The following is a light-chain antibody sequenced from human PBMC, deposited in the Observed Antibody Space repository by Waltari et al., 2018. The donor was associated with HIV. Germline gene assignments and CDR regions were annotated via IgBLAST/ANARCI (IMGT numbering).Light chain of an antibody. CDR2: EDT. J-gene: IGLJ3*02. Sequence: SYELTQPPSVSVSPGQTARITCSGDALPKKYAYWYQQKSGQAPVLVIYEDTKRPSVIPGRFSGSSSGTMATLTISGAQVEDEADYYCYSTDSSGNHSRVFGGGTKLTVL. V-gene: IGLV3-10*01. CDR3: YSTDSSGNHSRV. CDR1: ALPKKY.